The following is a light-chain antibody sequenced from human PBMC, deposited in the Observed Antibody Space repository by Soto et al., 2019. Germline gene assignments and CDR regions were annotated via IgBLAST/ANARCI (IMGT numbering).Light chain of an antibody. J-gene: IGKJ5*01. CDR1: QSVSSSY. V-gene: IGKV3-20*01. CDR2: GAS. CDR3: QQYGSSPPVT. Sequence: EIVLTQSPGTLSLSPGERATLSCGASQSVSSSYLAWYQQKPGQTPRLLIYGASGRDTGIPDRFSGSGSGTDFTLTISRLEPEDFAVYYCQQYGSSPPVTFGQGTRLEIK.